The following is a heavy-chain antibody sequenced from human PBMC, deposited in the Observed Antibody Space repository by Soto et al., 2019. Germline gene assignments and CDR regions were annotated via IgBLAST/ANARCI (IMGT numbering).Heavy chain of an antibody. CDR2: IYHTGNT. J-gene: IGHJ4*02. CDR3: ASSYRDYLDN. Sequence: SETLSLTCSVSGGSMSSGAYYWNWIRQHPGKGLEWIAYIYHTGNTYYNPSLRSPTTISVDTSENQFSLKLTSVTDAATAVYFCASSYRDYLDNWGQGTLVTVSS. V-gene: IGHV4-31*01. CDR1: GGSMSSGAYY. D-gene: IGHD3-16*01.